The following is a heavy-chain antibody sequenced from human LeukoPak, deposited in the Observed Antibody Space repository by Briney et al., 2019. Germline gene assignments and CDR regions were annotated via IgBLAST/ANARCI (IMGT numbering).Heavy chain of an antibody. CDR2: INPNSGGT. CDR1: GYTFTGYY. J-gene: IGHJ6*02. Sequence: GASVKVSCKASGYTFTGYYTHWVRQAPGQGLEWMGWINPNSGGTNYAQKFQGRVTMTRDTSISTAYMELSRLRSDDTAVYYCARDFFDGHGYTFYYYGMDVWGQGTTVTVSS. CDR3: ARDFFDGHGYTFYYYGMDV. V-gene: IGHV1-2*02. D-gene: IGHD3-16*01.